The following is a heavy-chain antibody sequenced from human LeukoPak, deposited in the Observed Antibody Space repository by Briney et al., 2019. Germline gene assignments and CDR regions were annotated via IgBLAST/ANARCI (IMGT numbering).Heavy chain of an antibody. V-gene: IGHV3-23*01. CDR3: AKDGESSSWYVDY. D-gene: IGHD6-13*01. J-gene: IGHJ4*02. Sequence: GGSLRLSCAASGFTFSSYAMSWVRQAPEKGLEWVSAISGSGGSTYYADSVKGRFTISRDNSKNTLYLQMDSLRAEDTAVYYCAKDGESSSWYVDYWGQGTLVTVSS. CDR1: GFTFSSYA. CDR2: ISGSGGST.